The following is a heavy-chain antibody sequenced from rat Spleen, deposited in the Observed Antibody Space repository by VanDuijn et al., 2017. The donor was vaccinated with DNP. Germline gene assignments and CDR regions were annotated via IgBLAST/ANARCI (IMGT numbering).Heavy chain of an antibody. V-gene: IGHV5-20*01. CDR1: GFTFNDYN. CDR2: ITNSGGST. D-gene: IGHD1-7*01. CDR3: TSGLY. J-gene: IGHJ2*01. Sequence: EVQLVESGGGLVQPGRSLKLSCAASGFTFNDYNMAWVRQAPTKGLEWVASITNSGGSTYYRDSVKGRFTISRDNAKSTLYLQMDSLRSEDTATYYCTSGLYWGQGVMVTVSS.